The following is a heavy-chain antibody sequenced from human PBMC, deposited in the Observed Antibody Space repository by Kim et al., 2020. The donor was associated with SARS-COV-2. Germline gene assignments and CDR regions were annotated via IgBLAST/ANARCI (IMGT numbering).Heavy chain of an antibody. CDR2: ISFDGSNK. D-gene: IGHD6-13*01. CDR3: ARDGSWHPRYYYYYMDV. CDR1: GFTFSSYA. Sequence: GGSLRLSCAASGFTFSSYAMHWVRQAPGKGLEWVAIISFDGSNKYYADSVRGRFTISRDNSKNTLYLQMNSLRAEDTAVYYCARDGSWHPRYYYYYMDVWGKGTTVTVSS. V-gene: IGHV3-30-3*01. J-gene: IGHJ6*03.